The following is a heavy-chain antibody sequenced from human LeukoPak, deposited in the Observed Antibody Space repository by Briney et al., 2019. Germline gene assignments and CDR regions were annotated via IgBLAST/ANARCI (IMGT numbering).Heavy chain of an antibody. D-gene: IGHD6-13*01. V-gene: IGHV4-39*01. CDR2: IYYSGST. CDR1: GGSISSSSYY. Sequence: PSETLSLTCTVSGGSISSSSYYWGWIRQPPGKGLEWIGSIYYSGSTYYNPSLNSRVTISVDTSKNQFSLKLRSGTAADTAVYYCAAWGGSSSWSQRAFDYGGQGTLVTVSS. J-gene: IGHJ4*02. CDR3: AAWGGSSSWSQRAFDY.